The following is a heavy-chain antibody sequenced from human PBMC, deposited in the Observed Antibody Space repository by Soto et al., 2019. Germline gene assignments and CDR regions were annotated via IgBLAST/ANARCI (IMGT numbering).Heavy chain of an antibody. Sequence: PSETLSLTCTVSGGPFSRGSYYWSWIRQPPGKGLEWIGYIYYSGSTNYNPSLKSRVTISVDTSKNQFSLKLSSVTAADTAVYYCARELKAGAQIDYWGQGTLVTVSS. CDR2: IYYSGST. V-gene: IGHV4-61*01. CDR1: GGPFSRGSYY. D-gene: IGHD1-26*01. CDR3: ARELKAGAQIDY. J-gene: IGHJ4*02.